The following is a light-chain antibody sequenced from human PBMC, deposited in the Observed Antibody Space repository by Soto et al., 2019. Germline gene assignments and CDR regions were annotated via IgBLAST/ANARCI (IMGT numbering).Light chain of an antibody. Sequence: QSALTQPRSVSGSPGQSVTISCTGTSSDVGGYNYVSWYQQHPAKAPKLMIYDATKRPSGVPDRFSASKSGNTSSLTISGLQAEDEADYYCCSYAGDYTPYVFGTATKLTVL. CDR2: DAT. CDR3: CSYAGDYTPYV. V-gene: IGLV2-11*01. CDR1: SSDVGGYNY. J-gene: IGLJ1*01.